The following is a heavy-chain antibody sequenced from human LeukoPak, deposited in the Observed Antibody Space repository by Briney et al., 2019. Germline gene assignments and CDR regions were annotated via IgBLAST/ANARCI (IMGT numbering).Heavy chain of an antibody. CDR2: ISAYNGNT. Sequence: ASVKVSCKASGYTFTSYGISWVRQAPGQGLEWMGWISAYNGNTNYAQKLQGRVTMTTDTSTSTAYMELRSLRSDDTAVYYCARGSLKTTVVTFVDYWGQGTPVTVSS. D-gene: IGHD4-17*01. J-gene: IGHJ4*02. CDR1: GYTFTSYG. V-gene: IGHV1-18*01. CDR3: ARGSLKTTVVTFVDY.